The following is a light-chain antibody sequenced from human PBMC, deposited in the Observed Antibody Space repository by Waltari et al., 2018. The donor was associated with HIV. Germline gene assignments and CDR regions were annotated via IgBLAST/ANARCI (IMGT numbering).Light chain of an antibody. Sequence: MQLTNSPRSESASVGARATITCRASKAISNWLAWYQQKPGKAPNLLIYAASSLQSGVPSRFSGSRSGTDFTLTISSLQPEDFATYYCPQANSFPSFGQGTNLEIK. CDR2: AAS. J-gene: IGKJ2*01. CDR3: PQANSFPS. V-gene: IGKV1-12*02. CDR1: KAISNW.